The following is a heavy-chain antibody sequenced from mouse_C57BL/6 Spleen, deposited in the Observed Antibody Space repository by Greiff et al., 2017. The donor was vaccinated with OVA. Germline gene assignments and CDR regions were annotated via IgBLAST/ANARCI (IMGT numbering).Heavy chain of an antibody. D-gene: IGHD2-3*01. CDR1: GFTFSSYA. V-gene: IGHV5-9-1*02. CDR2: ISRGGDYT. CDR3: TREGWLLPPYYFDY. J-gene: IGHJ2*01. Sequence: EVLLLQSGEGLVKPGGSLKLSCAASGFTFSSYAMPWVRQTPEQRLEWVAYISRGGDYTYYADTVKGRSTITRDNARNTLYLQMSSLKSEDTAMDYCTREGWLLPPYYFDYWGQGTTLTVSS.